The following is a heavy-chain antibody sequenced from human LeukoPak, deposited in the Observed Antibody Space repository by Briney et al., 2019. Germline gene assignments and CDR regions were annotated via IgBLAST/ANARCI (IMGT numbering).Heavy chain of an antibody. D-gene: IGHD2-8*01. V-gene: IGHV4-59*12. J-gene: IGHJ5*02. Sequence: PSETLSLTCTVSGGSISSYYWSWIRQPPGKGLEWIGYIYYSGSTNYNPSLKSRVTISVDTSKNQFSLKLSSVTAADTAVYYCARGRVPPYCTNAWCWFDPWGQGTLVTVSS. CDR1: GGSISSYY. CDR2: IYYSGST. CDR3: ARGRVPPYCTNAWCWFDP.